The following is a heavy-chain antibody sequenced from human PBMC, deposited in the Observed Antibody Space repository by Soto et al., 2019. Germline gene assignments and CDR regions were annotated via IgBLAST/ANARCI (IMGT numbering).Heavy chain of an antibody. CDR3: ARGMTTVTTFDY. CDR1: GGSSSRGGYS. V-gene: IGHV4-30-2*01. Sequence: QLQLQESGSGLVKPSQTLSLTCAVSGGSSSRGGYSCNWIRQPPGKGLEWIGDIYHSGSTYYNPSLTSRATISVDRSKNQFSLKLSSVTAADTAVYYCARGMTTVTTFDYWGQGTLVTVSS. D-gene: IGHD4-17*01. J-gene: IGHJ4*02. CDR2: IYHSGST.